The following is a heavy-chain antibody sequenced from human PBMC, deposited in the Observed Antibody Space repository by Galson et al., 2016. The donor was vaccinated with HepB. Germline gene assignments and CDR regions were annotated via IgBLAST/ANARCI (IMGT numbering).Heavy chain of an antibody. J-gene: IGHJ4*02. Sequence: SLRLSCAASGFSFSGLWMNWVRQTPGKGLEWVAIIKQDGSEQKYVDSVKGRFTISRDNAKNSVYLQMNSPRGEDTAVYYCVGGAGWLPDYWGQGTLVTVSS. D-gene: IGHD6-19*01. CDR1: GFSFSGLW. CDR3: VGGAGWLPDY. V-gene: IGHV3-7*03. CDR2: IKQDGSEQ.